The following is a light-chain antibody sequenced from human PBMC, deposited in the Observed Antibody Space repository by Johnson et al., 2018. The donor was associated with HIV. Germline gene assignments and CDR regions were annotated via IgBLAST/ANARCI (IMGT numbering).Light chain of an antibody. J-gene: IGLJ1*01. CDR2: KNN. Sequence: QSVLTQPPSVSVAPGQRVTISCSGASSTFGNSYISWYQLLPGSPPKLLVFKNNERPSGIPDRFSGSNSGTSATLDITGLQTGDEADYYCATWDTSLSTGGVFGTGTKVTVL. V-gene: IGLV1-51*02. CDR3: ATWDTSLSTGGV. CDR1: SSTFGNSY.